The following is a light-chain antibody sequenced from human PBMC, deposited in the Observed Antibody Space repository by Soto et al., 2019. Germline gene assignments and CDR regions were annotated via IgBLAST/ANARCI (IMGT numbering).Light chain of an antibody. V-gene: IGKV3-11*01. J-gene: IGKJ4*01. Sequence: EIVLTQSPDTLSLSPGEGASLSCRASQSVHTFLAWYQQKPGQAPRLLIYGASTRATGVPARFSGSGSGTDFTLTISSLEPEDFATYYCLQHNSYRLTFGGGTKVEIK. CDR1: QSVHTF. CDR2: GAS. CDR3: LQHNSYRLT.